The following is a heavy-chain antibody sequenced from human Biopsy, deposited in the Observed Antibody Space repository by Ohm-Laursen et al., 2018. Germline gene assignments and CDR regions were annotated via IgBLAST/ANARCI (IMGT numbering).Heavy chain of an antibody. J-gene: IGHJ4*02. Sequence: SQTLSLTCAVSSGSIRTGDYYWTWIRQHPGKGLEWIGSIYYTGNTKYNPSLQSRLSMSVDTPKNQFSLKLTSVTAADTAVYYCARLPHGDYRYNFDYWGQGTLVTVSS. V-gene: IGHV4-30-4*08. CDR3: ARLPHGDYRYNFDY. CDR2: IYYTGNT. CDR1: SGSIRTGDYY. D-gene: IGHD4-17*01.